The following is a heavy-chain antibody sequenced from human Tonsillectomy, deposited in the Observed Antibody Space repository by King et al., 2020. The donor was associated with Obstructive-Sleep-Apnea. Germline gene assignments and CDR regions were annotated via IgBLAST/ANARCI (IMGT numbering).Heavy chain of an antibody. J-gene: IGHJ5*02. V-gene: IGHV1-8*01. D-gene: IGHD3-10*01. CDR3: ARGMVRGAAFDP. CDR1: GYTFTRYD. CDR2: MNPIRGNR. Sequence: VQLVESGADVKKPGASVKVSCKASGYTFTRYDINWVRQATGQGLEWMGWMNPIRGNRGNAQKFNGIVTMTRNTPISTAYMELSSLGSEDTAVYYCARGMVRGAAFDPWGQGTLVTVSS.